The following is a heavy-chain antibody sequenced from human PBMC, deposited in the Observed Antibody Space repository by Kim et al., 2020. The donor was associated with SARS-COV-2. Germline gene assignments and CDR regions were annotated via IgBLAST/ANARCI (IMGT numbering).Heavy chain of an antibody. D-gene: IGHD3-3*01. CDR2: IWHDGTNK. V-gene: IGHV3-33*08. CDR3: ARSGGFLEWLAAYYGMDV. J-gene: IGHJ6*02. CDR1: RFTFRSYG. Sequence: GGSLRLSCAASRFTFRSYGMHWVRQAPGKGLEWVAAIWHDGTNKYYADSVKGRFTISRDNSKNTLFLQMNSLRPEDTAVYYCARSGGFLEWLAAYYGMDVWGQGTTVTVSS.